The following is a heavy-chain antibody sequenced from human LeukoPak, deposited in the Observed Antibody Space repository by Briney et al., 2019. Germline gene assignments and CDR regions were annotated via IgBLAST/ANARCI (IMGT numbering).Heavy chain of an antibody. J-gene: IGHJ4*02. D-gene: IGHD6-13*01. Sequence: SETLSLTCAVYGGSFSGYYWSWIRQPPGEGLEWIGEINHSGSTNYNPSLKSRVTISVDTSKNQFSLKLSSVTAADTAVYYCARIPRYSSSWSSYWGQGTLVTVSS. V-gene: IGHV4-34*01. CDR3: ARIPRYSSSWSSY. CDR1: GGSFSGYY. CDR2: INHSGST.